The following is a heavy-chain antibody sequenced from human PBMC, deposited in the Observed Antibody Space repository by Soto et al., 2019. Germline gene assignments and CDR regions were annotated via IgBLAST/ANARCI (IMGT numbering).Heavy chain of an antibody. J-gene: IGHJ4*02. Sequence: QVQLVQSGPEVRKPGASVKVSCKTSDYTFTIYGISWVRQAPGQGLEWMGWISGYDVHTNYAPKLQDRVTMSTDTTTTAAYMELGSLRSDDTAVYFCWRVGSSSSPIDYWGPGTLVTVSS. CDR3: WRVGSSSSPIDY. CDR1: DYTFTIYG. CDR2: ISGYDVHT. V-gene: IGHV1-18*01. D-gene: IGHD6-6*01.